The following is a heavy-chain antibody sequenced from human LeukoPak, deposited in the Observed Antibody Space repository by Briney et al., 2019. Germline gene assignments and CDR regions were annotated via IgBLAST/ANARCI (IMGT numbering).Heavy chain of an antibody. D-gene: IGHD5-18*01. CDR2: IYYSGGT. CDR1: GGAISGSGYD. V-gene: IGHV4-39*01. J-gene: IGHJ4*02. CDR3: ASHAASGYPLPRFVG. Sequence: SGTLSLTCTVSGGAISGSGYDWGGIRQPPGKGREGIGSIYYSGGTYYNPSLKSRVTISVDTPKHQSSLQLSSVTAAHTAVYYCASHAASGYPLPRFVGWGQGTLVTVSS.